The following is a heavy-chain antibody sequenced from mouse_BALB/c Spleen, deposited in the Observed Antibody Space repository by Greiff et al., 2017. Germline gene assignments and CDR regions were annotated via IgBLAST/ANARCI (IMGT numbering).Heavy chain of an antibody. J-gene: IGHJ4*01. CDR2: IRSKSNNYAT. CDR1: GFTFNTNA. D-gene: IGHD3-3*01. CDR3: VRDRGLAMDY. V-gene: IGHV10S3*01. Sequence: EVQLVETGGGLVQPKGSLKLSCAASGFTFNTNAMNWVRQAPGKGLEWVARIRSKSNNYATYYADSVKDRFTISRDDSQSMLYLQMNNLKTEDTAMYYCVRDRGLAMDYWGQGTSVTVSS.